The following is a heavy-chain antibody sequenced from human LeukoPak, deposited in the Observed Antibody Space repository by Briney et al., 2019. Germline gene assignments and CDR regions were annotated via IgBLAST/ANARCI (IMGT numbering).Heavy chain of an antibody. Sequence: GRSLRLSCTASGSTFGDYAMTWVRQAPGKGLEWVGFIRSKIYGGTPEYAASVKGRFTISRDDSKGIAYLQMNSLKTEDTAVYYCTRDQTPYYWGQGTLVTVSS. CDR2: IRSKIYGGTP. CDR1: GSTFGDYA. J-gene: IGHJ4*02. V-gene: IGHV3-49*04. CDR3: TRDQTPYY.